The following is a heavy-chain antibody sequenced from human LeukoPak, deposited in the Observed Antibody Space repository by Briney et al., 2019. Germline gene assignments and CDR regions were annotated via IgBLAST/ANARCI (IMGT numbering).Heavy chain of an antibody. CDR3: TKGSYHTGTCIIYDSSGPRGYYFDY. CDR1: GFTLYDYA. CDR2: GIWNRGSI. V-gene: IGHV3-9*03. Sequence: RRSLRPSRAASGFTLYDYAIPWVGPGPRQGLGWVAVGIWNRGSIGYTASLKSRFTISRDNAKNSLNLQMNSLRAEDMALYYCTKGSYHTGTCIIYDSSGPRGYYFDYWGERTLGSVS. J-gene: IGHJ4*02. D-gene: IGHD3-22*01.